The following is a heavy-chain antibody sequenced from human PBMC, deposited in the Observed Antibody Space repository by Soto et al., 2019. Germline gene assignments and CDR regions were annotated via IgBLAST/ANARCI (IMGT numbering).Heavy chain of an antibody. CDR3: AKADGQQWLIPHLDN. D-gene: IGHD6-19*01. Sequence: GGSLRLSCVASGFNFKKFAMAWVRQAAGEGLEWVSGISCCGGSASYADSVKGRFSIARDDSKNTVFLQLNSLRVEDTAQYYCAKADGQQWLIPHLDNWGQGTLVTVSS. CDR2: ISCCGGSA. CDR1: GFNFKKFA. V-gene: IGHV3-23*01. J-gene: IGHJ4*02.